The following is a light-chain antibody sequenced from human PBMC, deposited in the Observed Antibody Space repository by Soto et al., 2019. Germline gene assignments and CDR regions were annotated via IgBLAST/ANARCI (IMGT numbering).Light chain of an antibody. Sequence: IQITHSPTSVSHPLRSRVSITCRASQDIFNYLAWYQQKKGKAPKILIYAASSLPSGVPSRFSGSGYGTDFNLTISSLQTEDFATYYCQQSYSTPNNFGQGTRVEIK. J-gene: IGKJ5*01. CDR3: QQSYSTPNN. CDR2: AAS. V-gene: IGKV1-39*01. CDR1: QDIFNY.